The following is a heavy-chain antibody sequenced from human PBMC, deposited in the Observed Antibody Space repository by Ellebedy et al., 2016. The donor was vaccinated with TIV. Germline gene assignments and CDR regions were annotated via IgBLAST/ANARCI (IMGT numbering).Heavy chain of an antibody. CDR3: AKVSFWRFNDYYDAKDV. CDR1: GFLFSDSA. V-gene: IGHV3-23*01. J-gene: IGHJ6*02. Sequence: PGGSLRLSCAAYGFLFSDSAMNRVRKAPGTVMEWVSGIGGYGEPKIYADAVQGRFTVSRDNSKNTLYLQLTSMRVEDTAVYYCAKVSFWRFNDYYDAKDVWGQGTTVTVSS. CDR2: IGGYGEPK. D-gene: IGHD1-1*01.